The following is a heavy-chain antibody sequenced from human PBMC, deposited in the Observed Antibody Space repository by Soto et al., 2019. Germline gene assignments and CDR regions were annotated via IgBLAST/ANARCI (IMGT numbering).Heavy chain of an antibody. Sequence: ASVKVSCKASGYTFTSYGISWVRQAPGQGLEWMGWINAYNGNTNYAQRLQGRVTMTTDTSTSTTYMELRSLRSDDTAVYSCASEAAAGVIDYWGQGTLVNVSS. J-gene: IGHJ4*02. CDR3: ASEAAAGVIDY. V-gene: IGHV1-18*01. D-gene: IGHD6-13*01. CDR2: INAYNGNT. CDR1: GYTFTSYG.